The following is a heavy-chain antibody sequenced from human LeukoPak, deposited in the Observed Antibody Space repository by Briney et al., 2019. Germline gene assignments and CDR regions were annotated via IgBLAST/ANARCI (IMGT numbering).Heavy chain of an antibody. V-gene: IGHV3-33*06. CDR2: IWYDGSNK. CDR1: GFTFSSYG. CDR3: AKGSDTAPDY. J-gene: IGHJ4*02. Sequence: PGRSLRLSXAASGFTFSSYGMHWVRQAPGKGLEWVAVIWYDGSNKYYADSVKGRFTISRDNSKNTLYLQMNSLRAEDTAVYYCAKGSDTAPDYWGQGTLVTVSS. D-gene: IGHD5-18*01.